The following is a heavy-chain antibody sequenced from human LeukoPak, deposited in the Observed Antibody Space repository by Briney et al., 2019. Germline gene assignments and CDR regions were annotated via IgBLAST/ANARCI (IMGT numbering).Heavy chain of an antibody. V-gene: IGHV1-69*13. D-gene: IGHD3-3*01. Sequence: SVKVSCKASGGTFSSYAISWVRQAPGQGLEWMGGIIPIFGTANYAQKFQGRVTITADESTSTAYMELSSLRSEDTAVYYCARDPAPSYDFWSGYRYNWFDPWGRGTLVTVSS. CDR3: ARDPAPSYDFWSGYRYNWFDP. J-gene: IGHJ5*02. CDR1: GGTFSSYA. CDR2: IIPIFGTA.